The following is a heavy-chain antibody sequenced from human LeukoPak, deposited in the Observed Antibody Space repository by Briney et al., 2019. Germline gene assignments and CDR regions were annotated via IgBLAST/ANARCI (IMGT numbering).Heavy chain of an antibody. Sequence: GGSLRLSCAASGFTFSSYGMHWVRQAPGKGLEWVAVISYDGSNKYYADSVKGRFTISRDNSKNTLYLQMNSLRAEDTAVYYCAKELPDYYDSSGYYFDYWGQGTLDTVSS. V-gene: IGHV3-30*18. CDR1: GFTFSSYG. CDR2: ISYDGSNK. CDR3: AKELPDYYDSSGYYFDY. D-gene: IGHD3-22*01. J-gene: IGHJ4*02.